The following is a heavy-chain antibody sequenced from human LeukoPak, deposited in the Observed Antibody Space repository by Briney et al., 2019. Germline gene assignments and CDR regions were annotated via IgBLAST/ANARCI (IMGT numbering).Heavy chain of an antibody. Sequence: GGSLRLSCAASGFTVSSNYMSWVRQAPGKGLEWVSVIYSGGSTYYADSVKGRFTISRDNSKNTLYLQMNGLRAEDTTVYYCAKGDTMKVVVPNFDYWGQGTLVTVSS. CDR2: IYSGGST. CDR1: GFTVSSNY. D-gene: IGHD3-22*01. J-gene: IGHJ4*02. CDR3: AKGDTMKVVVPNFDY. V-gene: IGHV3-66*01.